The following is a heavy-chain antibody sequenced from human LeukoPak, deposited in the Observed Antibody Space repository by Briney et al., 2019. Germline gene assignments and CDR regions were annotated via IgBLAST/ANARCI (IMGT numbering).Heavy chain of an antibody. J-gene: IGHJ2*01. Sequence: SETLSLTCDVSGGXINSGHCWTWVRQPPGKALEWIGEIYHSGSTDYNPSLKGRVTISVDKSKNQFSLKLNFVTAADTAVYYCARDATVRSWFFDLWGRGILVTVSS. V-gene: IGHV4-4*02. CDR3: ARDATVRSWFFDL. CDR2: IYHSGST. D-gene: IGHD4-17*01. CDR1: GGXINSGHC.